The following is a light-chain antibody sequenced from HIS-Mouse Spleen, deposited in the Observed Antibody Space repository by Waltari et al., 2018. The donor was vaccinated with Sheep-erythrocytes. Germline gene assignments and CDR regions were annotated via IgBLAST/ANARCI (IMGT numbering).Light chain of an antibody. Sequence: QSALTQPPSASGSPGQSVTISCTGTSSDVGGYNYVSWYPQHPVKAPKLMIYEVSTRPSGVPDRFSGSKSGNTASLTVSGLQAEDEADYYCSSYAGSNNWVFGGGTKLTVL. CDR2: EVS. V-gene: IGLV2-8*01. CDR3: SSYAGSNNWV. CDR1: SSDVGGYNY. J-gene: IGLJ3*02.